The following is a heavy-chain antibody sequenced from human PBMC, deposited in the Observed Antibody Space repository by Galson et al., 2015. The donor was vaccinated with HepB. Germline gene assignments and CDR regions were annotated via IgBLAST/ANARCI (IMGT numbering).Heavy chain of an antibody. Sequence: SLRLSCAASGFTFNNAWMSWVRQAPGKGLEWVSYISSSGSTIYYADSVKGRFTISRDNAKNSLYLQMNSLRAEDTAVYYCARDKYYGSGSYYNYYYYGMDVWGQGTTVTVSS. CDR3: ARDKYYGSGSYYNYYYYGMDV. V-gene: IGHV3-11*01. CDR1: GFTFNNAW. D-gene: IGHD3-10*01. CDR2: ISSSGSTI. J-gene: IGHJ6*02.